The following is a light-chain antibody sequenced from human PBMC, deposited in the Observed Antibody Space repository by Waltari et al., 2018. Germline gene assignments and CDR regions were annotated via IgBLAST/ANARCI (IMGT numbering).Light chain of an antibody. CDR1: QSVSRY. CDR3: QKYGTLPAT. CDR2: DTS. J-gene: IGKJ1*01. V-gene: IGKV3-20*01. Sequence: IVLTQSPGTLSLSPGERATLSCRASQSVSRYLAWYQQNPGQAPSLRIYDTSIRATGVADRFGGSGSGTDFSLTISRLEPEDFAVYYCQKYGTLPATFGQGTKVQMK.